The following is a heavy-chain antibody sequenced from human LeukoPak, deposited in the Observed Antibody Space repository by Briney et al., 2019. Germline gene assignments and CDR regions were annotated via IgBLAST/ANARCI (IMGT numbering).Heavy chain of an antibody. Sequence: ASVKVSCKASGYTFTTYYVHWVRQAPGQGLEWMGIINPSGGSTTYAQKFRGRLTMTRDMSTSTVYMELSRLRSDDTAVYYCARGAFYDYWGQGTLVTVSS. CDR3: ARGAFYDY. V-gene: IGHV1-46*01. J-gene: IGHJ4*02. CDR2: INPSGGST. CDR1: GYTFTTYY.